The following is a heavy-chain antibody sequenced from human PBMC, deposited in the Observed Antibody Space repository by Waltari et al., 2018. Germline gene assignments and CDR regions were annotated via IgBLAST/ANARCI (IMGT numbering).Heavy chain of an antibody. CDR3: AKDQGIAARPPSGY. J-gene: IGHJ4*02. V-gene: IGHV3-23*04. D-gene: IGHD6-6*01. CDR2: ISGSGGST. CDR1: GFTFRRYA. Sequence: EVQLVESGGGLVQPGGSLRLSCAASGFTFRRYAMSWVRPAPGKGLEWVSAISGSGGSTYYADSVKGRFTISRDNSKNTLYLQMNSLRAEDTAVYYCAKDQGIAARPPSGYWGQGTLVTVSS.